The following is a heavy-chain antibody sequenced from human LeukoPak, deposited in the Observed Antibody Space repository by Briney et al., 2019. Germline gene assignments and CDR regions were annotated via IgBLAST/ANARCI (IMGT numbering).Heavy chain of an antibody. J-gene: IGHJ4*02. CDR2: IYYSWST. CDR1: GGSISSLY. CDR3: ARVGHYYDSGSYYNARGFFDY. Sequence: SETLSLTCTVSGGSISSLYWSWIRQPPGKGLEWMGYIYYSWSTNYNPSLKSRVTISIDTSNNQFSLKLSSVTAADTAVYYCARVGHYYDSGSYYNARGFFDYWGQGTLVTVSS. D-gene: IGHD3-10*01. V-gene: IGHV4-59*11.